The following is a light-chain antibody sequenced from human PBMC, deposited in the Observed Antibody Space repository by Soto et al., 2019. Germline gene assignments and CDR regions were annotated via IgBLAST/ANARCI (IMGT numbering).Light chain of an antibody. CDR3: QQYNNWPKT. CDR2: GAS. J-gene: IGKJ1*01. CDR1: QSVRSN. Sequence: EIVMTQSPATLSVSLGERATLSCMASQSVRSNLVCYQQKPGQAPRLLIYGASTRATGIPARFSGSGSGTEFTLNIRSLLSEDFAIYYCQQYNNWPKTFGQGTQVEGK. V-gene: IGKV3-15*01.